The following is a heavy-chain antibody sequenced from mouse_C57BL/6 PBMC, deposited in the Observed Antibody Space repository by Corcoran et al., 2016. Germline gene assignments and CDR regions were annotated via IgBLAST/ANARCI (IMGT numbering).Heavy chain of an antibody. J-gene: IGHJ3*01. Sequence: EVQLQQSGPVLVKPGASVKMSCKASGYTFTDYYMNWVKQSHGKSLEWIGVINPYNGGTSYNQKFKGKATLTVDKSSSTAYMELNSLTSEDSAVYYCAREGNYFAYWGQGTLVTVSA. D-gene: IGHD2-1*01. V-gene: IGHV1-19*01. CDR1: GYTFTDYY. CDR3: AREGNYFAY. CDR2: INPYNGGT.